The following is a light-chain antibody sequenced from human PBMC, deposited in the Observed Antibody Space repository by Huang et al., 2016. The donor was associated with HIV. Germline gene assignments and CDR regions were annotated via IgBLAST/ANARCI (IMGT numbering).Light chain of an antibody. Sequence: DIVMTQSPDSLAVSLGERATINCKSSQSVLYSSNNMNYLTWYQQKPGQPPKLLIYWASTRESGVPGRFSGSGSGTDFTLTISSLQTEDVAVYYCQQYYSSPITFGQGTRLEIK. CDR1: QSVLYSSNNMNY. CDR3: QQYYSSPIT. V-gene: IGKV4-1*01. J-gene: IGKJ5*01. CDR2: WAS.